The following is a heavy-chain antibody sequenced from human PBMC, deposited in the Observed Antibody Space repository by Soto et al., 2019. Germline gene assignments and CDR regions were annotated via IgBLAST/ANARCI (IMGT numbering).Heavy chain of an antibody. D-gene: IGHD3-10*01. CDR1: GFTFTSSA. Sequence: SVKVSCKASGFTFTSSAVQWVRQARGQRLEWIGWIVVGSGNTNYAQKFQERVTITRDMSTSTAYMELSSLRSEDTAVYYCAAGMTSYYKLDYYHGMDVWGQGTTVTVSS. CDR2: IVVGSGNT. CDR3: AAGMTSYYKLDYYHGMDV. J-gene: IGHJ6*02. V-gene: IGHV1-58*01.